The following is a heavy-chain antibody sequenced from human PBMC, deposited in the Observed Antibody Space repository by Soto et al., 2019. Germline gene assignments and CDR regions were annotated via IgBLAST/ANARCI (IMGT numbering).Heavy chain of an antibody. D-gene: IGHD6-25*01. CDR1: GFTFSNYA. CDR3: ARAIGADFFDY. Sequence: GGSLRLSCIASGFTFSNYAMSWVRQAPGKGLEWVSTISDNGANTFIGDSMKDHFDISRDNSKNTVFLHLSTVRAEDTAIYYCARAIGADFFDYWGQGTPVTVSS. CDR2: ISDNGANT. J-gene: IGHJ4*02. V-gene: IGHV3-23*01.